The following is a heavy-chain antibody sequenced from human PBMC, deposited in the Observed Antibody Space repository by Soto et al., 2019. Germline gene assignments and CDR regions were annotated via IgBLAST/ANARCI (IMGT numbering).Heavy chain of an antibody. V-gene: IGHV1-69*13. CDR2: IIPIFGTA. CDR1: VGTFRSYA. J-gene: IGHJ6*02. Sequence: SXKVSLNASVGTFRSYAVSWVRQAPGQVLEWMGGIIPIFGTANYAQKFQGRVTITADESTSTAYMELSSLRSEDTAVYYCARGYIVVVPAADPRGYYYYYGMDVWGQGTTVTVSS. CDR3: ARGYIVVVPAADPRGYYYYYGMDV. D-gene: IGHD2-2*01.